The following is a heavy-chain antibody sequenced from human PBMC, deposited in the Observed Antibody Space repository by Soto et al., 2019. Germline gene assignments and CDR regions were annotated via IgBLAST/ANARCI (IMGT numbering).Heavy chain of an antibody. CDR2: IGNLGLSI. CDR1: GFTINDYY. V-gene: IGHV3-11*01. J-gene: IGHJ4*02. CDR3: ATGYSYPWVR. D-gene: IGHD5-18*01. Sequence: QVQLEESGGGLVKPGGSLRLSCAASGFTINDYYMTWIRQAPGKWLEWISHIGNLGLSIYYADSVKGRFTISRDNAKNSLFLQLHSLRAEDTAVYYCATGYSYPWVRGGQGTLVTVSS.